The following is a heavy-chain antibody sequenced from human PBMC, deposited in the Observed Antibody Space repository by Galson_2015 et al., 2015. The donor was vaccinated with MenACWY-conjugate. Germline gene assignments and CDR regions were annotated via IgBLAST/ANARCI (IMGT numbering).Heavy chain of an antibody. V-gene: IGHV1-3*01. Sequence: SVKVSCKASGYTFTSHLIHWVRQVPEQGLEWMGWINAGNGNTRSSQKFQGRVTITSDTSANTAYLELSSLRFEDTAVYYCARREGQPVRGDYHYYMDVWGKGTAVTVSS. CDR2: INAGNGNT. CDR3: ARREGQPVRGDYHYYMDV. CDR1: GYTFTSHL. D-gene: IGHD6-6*01. J-gene: IGHJ6*03.